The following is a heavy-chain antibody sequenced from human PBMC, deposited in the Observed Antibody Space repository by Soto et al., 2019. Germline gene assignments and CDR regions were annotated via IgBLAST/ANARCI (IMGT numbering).Heavy chain of an antibody. Sequence: SETLSLTCNVSGESISSGGYYWSWIRHHPGKGLEWIGYIYDTESAYYNPSLKSRVTISMDTSKNQFAMRLSSVTAADTAVYYCARASRSSSAADYWGQGILGQRLL. CDR2: IYDTESA. CDR3: ARASRSSSAADY. V-gene: IGHV4-31*03. J-gene: IGHJ4*02. D-gene: IGHD6-6*01. CDR1: GESISSGGYY.